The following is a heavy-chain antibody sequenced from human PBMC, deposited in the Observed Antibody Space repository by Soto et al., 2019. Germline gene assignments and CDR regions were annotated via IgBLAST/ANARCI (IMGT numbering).Heavy chain of an antibody. V-gene: IGHV4-59*08. CDR2: TDYSGNT. CDR3: ARAVGDPLYYLDY. CDR1: SDSISSYY. J-gene: IGHJ4*02. Sequence: QVQLQESGPGLVRPSETLSLTCTVSSDSISSYYWIWIRQSPGKGLEWIGDTDYSGNTNYNPSLKSRVPISGDTSKTQFSLRLSSVTAADTAVYYCARAVGDPLYYLDYWGQGTLVTVSS. D-gene: IGHD6-19*01.